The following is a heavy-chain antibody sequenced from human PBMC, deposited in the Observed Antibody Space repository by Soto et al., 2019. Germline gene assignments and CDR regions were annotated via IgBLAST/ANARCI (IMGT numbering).Heavy chain of an antibody. J-gene: IGHJ1*01. CDR3: ARHSWLQLLPQY. Sequence: QVQLQESGPGLVKPSETLSLTCTVSGGSISTYYWSWIRQPPGKGLEWIGYFHYSGSTNYNPSLKSRVTMSVDTSKHQFSLKLSSVTAADTAVYYCARHSWLQLLPQYWGQGTLVTVSS. V-gene: IGHV4-59*08. CDR2: FHYSGST. D-gene: IGHD5-12*01. CDR1: GGSISTYY.